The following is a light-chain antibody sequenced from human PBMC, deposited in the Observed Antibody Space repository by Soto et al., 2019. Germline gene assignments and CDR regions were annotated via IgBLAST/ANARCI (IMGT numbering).Light chain of an antibody. CDR3: QQYNSYS. CDR1: QSISNW. CDR2: RAS. V-gene: IGKV1-5*01. Sequence: DIQMTQSPSTLPASVGVRVTITCRASQSISNWLAWYQQKPGTAPKLLINRASCLASGVPSRFSGSGSGTEFTLTILRPQHDAFATCYCQQYNSYSFGQGTKVDIK. J-gene: IGKJ1*01.